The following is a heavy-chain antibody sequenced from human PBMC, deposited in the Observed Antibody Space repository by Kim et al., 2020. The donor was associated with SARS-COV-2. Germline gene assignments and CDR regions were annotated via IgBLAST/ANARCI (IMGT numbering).Heavy chain of an antibody. CDR1: GFTFSSYA. J-gene: IGHJ6*02. V-gene: IGHV3-64*01. Sequence: GGSLRLSCAASGFTFSSYAMHWVRQAPGKGLEYVSAISSNGGSTYYANSVKGRFTISRDNSKNTLYLQMGSLRAEDMAVYYCASRLRGMDVWGQGTTVTVSS. CDR3: ASRLRGMDV. CDR2: ISSNGGST.